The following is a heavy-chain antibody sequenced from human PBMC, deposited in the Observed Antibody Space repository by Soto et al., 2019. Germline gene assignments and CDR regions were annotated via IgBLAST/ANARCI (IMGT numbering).Heavy chain of an antibody. D-gene: IGHD6-13*01. J-gene: IGHJ4*02. CDR3: AKASTWYPSFDN. CDR2: ISASGGGT. V-gene: IGHV3-23*01. Sequence: EVQLLESGGGLVQPGGSLRLSCAASGFTFTSYAMSWVRQAPGKGLEWVSGISASGGGTYYADSVKGRFTISRDNSKNTLYLQMNSLSAEDTAVYYCAKASTWYPSFDNWGQGALVTVSS. CDR1: GFTFTSYA.